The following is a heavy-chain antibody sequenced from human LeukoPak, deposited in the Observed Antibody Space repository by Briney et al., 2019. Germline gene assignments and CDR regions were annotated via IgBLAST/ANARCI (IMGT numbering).Heavy chain of an antibody. CDR2: IYHSGST. D-gene: IGHD3-22*01. V-gene: IGHV4-4*02. Sequence: SETLSLTCAVSGGSISSSNWWTWVRQPPGKGLEWIGEIYHSGSTNYNPSLKSRVTMSVDTSKNQFSLKLSSVTAADTAVYFCARDGSGFYYGYFDYWGQGTLVTVSS. CDR3: ARDGSGFYYGYFDY. J-gene: IGHJ4*02. CDR1: GGSISSSNW.